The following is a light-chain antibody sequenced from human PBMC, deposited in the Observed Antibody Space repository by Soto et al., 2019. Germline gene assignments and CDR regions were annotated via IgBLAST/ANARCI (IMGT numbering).Light chain of an antibody. Sequence: EIGLTQSPGTLSLSPGERATLSCRASQSVSSSYLVWYQQKPGQAPRLLIYGASSRATGIPDRFSGSGSGTDFTLTISRLEPEDFAVYYCQQYGSSLPTFGQGTRLEIK. CDR1: QSVSSSY. CDR2: GAS. J-gene: IGKJ5*01. CDR3: QQYGSSLPT. V-gene: IGKV3-20*01.